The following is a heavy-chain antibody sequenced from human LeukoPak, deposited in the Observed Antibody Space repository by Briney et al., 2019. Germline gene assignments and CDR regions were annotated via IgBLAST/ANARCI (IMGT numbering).Heavy chain of an antibody. Sequence: GGSLRLSCAPSGFTFSSYVMSWVRQAPGKGLEWVSSISASDVSTYYADSVKGRFTISRDNSKNTLYLQMNSLRAEDTAVYFCAKVDCGSPGGRRFDFWGRGTLVTVSS. D-gene: IGHD2-2*01. CDR2: ISASDVST. J-gene: IGHJ2*01. CDR1: GFTFSSYV. V-gene: IGHV3-23*01. CDR3: AKVDCGSPGGRRFDF.